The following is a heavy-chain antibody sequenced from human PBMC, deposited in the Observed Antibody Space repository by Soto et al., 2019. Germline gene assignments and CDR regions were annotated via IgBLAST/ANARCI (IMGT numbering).Heavy chain of an antibody. J-gene: IGHJ3*02. V-gene: IGHV3-30-3*01. CDR3: ERPGGELLVIKGLRPAAFDI. CDR1: GFTFSSYA. CDR2: ISYDGSNK. Sequence: QVQLVESGGGVVQPGRSLRLSCAASGFTFSSYAMHWVRQAPGKGLEWVAVISYDGSNKYYADSVKGRFTISRDNSKNTLYLQMNSLRAEDTAVYYCERPGGELLVIKGLRPAAFDIWGQGAMVTVSS. D-gene: IGHD3-10*01.